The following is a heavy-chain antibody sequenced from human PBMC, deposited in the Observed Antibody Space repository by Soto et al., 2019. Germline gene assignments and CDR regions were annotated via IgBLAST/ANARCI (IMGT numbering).Heavy chain of an antibody. CDR3: AKDLDARYDILTGYSPFDY. Sequence: GGSLRLSCAASGFTFSSYAMSWVRQAPGKGLEWVSAISGSGGSTYYADSVKGRFTISRDNSKNTLYLQMNSLRAEDTAVYYCAKDLDARYDILTGYSPFDYWGQGTLVTVSS. V-gene: IGHV3-23*01. CDR1: GFTFSSYA. CDR2: ISGSGGST. J-gene: IGHJ4*02. D-gene: IGHD3-9*01.